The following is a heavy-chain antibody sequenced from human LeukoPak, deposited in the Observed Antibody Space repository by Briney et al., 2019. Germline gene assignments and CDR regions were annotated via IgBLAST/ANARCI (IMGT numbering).Heavy chain of an antibody. V-gene: IGHV1-8*01. CDR1: GYTFTSYD. J-gene: IGHJ4*02. CDR2: MNPNSGNT. D-gene: IGHD6-25*01. CDR3: ARGVIAAAGAKGDY. Sequence: ASVTVSCKASGYTFTSYDINWVRQATGQGGEWMGWMNPNSGNTGYAQKFQGRVTIPRNTSIRTAYMELSSLRSEDTAVYYCARGVIAAAGAKGDYWGQGTLVTVSS.